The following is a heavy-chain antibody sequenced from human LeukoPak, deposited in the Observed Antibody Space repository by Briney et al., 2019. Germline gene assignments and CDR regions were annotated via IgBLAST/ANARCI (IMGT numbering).Heavy chain of an antibody. V-gene: IGHV4-34*01. J-gene: IGHJ4*02. Sequence: SETLSLTCAVYGGSFSGYYWSWIRQPPGKGLEWIGEINHSGSTNYNPSLKSRVTISVDTSKNQFSLKLSSVTAADTAVYYCARGLGGSYYDYWGQGILVTVSS. CDR3: ARGLGGSYYDY. CDR2: INHSGST. D-gene: IGHD1-26*01. CDR1: GGSFSGYY.